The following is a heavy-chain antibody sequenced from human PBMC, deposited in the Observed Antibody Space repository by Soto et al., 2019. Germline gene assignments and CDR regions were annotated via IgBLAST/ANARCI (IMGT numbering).Heavy chain of an antibody. J-gene: IGHJ4*02. CDR3: ARHSHYDSSGYYEN. CDR2: IYYSGST. CDR1: GGSISSYY. V-gene: IGHV4-59*08. D-gene: IGHD3-22*01. Sequence: SETLSLTCTVSGGSISSYYWSWIRQPPGKGLEWIGYIYYSGSTNYNPSLKSRVTISVDTSKNQFSLKLSSVTAADTAVYYCARHSHYDSSGYYENWGQGTLVTVSS.